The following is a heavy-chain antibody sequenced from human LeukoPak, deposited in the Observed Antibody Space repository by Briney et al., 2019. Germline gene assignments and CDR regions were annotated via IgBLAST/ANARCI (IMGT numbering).Heavy chain of an antibody. Sequence: SETLSLTCTVSGGSISSSSYYWGWIRQPPGKGLEWIGSIYYSGSTYYNPSLKSRVTISVDTSKNQFSLKLSSVTAADTAVYYCASLYYDILTGYPTLPFDYWGQGTLVTVSS. D-gene: IGHD3-9*01. CDR2: IYYSGST. V-gene: IGHV4-39*01. J-gene: IGHJ4*02. CDR1: GGSISSSSYY. CDR3: ASLYYDILTGYPTLPFDY.